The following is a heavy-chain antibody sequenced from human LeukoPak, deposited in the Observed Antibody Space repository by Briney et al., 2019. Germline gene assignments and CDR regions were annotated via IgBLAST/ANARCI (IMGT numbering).Heavy chain of an antibody. V-gene: IGHV1-2*02. CDR1: GYTFTGYY. J-gene: IGHJ5*02. Sequence: GASVKVSCKASGYTFTGYYMHWVRQAPGQGLEWMGWINPNSGGTNYAQKFQGRVTMTRDTSNSTVYMELNRLRSDDTAVYYCARDVSDYYDSSGYYNWFDPWGQATLVTVSS. CDR3: ARDVSDYYDSSGYYNWFDP. CDR2: INPNSGGT. D-gene: IGHD3-22*01.